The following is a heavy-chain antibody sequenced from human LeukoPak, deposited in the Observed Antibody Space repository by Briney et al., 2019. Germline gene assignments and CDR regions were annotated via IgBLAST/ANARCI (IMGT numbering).Heavy chain of an antibody. J-gene: IGHJ4*02. D-gene: IGHD1-26*01. Sequence: GGSLRLSCAASGFTFRSYVMSWVRQTPEKGLEWVSAITGDGGGTNHADSVKGRFTIFRDNSKNTLYLQMNSLRAEDTAVYYCAKETSSGNFVTVDCWGQGALVTVSS. CDR1: GFTFRSYV. CDR2: ITGDGGGT. CDR3: AKETSSGNFVTVDC. V-gene: IGHV3-23*01.